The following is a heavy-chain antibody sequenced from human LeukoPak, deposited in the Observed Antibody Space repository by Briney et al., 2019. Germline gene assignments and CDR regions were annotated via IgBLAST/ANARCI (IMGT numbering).Heavy chain of an antibody. CDR1: GGTFSSYA. V-gene: IGHV1-69*13. CDR2: IIPIFGTA. Sequence: ASVKVSCKASGGTFSSYAISWVRQAPGQGLEWMGGIIPIFGTANYAQKFQGRVTITADESTSTAYMELSSPRSEDTAVYYCAREAADRLWFGYAFDIWGQGTMVTVSS. D-gene: IGHD3-10*01. CDR3: AREAADRLWFGYAFDI. J-gene: IGHJ3*02.